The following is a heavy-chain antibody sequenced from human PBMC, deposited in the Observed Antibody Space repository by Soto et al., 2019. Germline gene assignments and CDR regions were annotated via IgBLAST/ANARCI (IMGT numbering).Heavy chain of an antibody. CDR1: GFTFSSYG. CDR3: AKVWEQWLVYGWFDP. CDR2: ISYDGSNK. J-gene: IGHJ5*02. Sequence: QVQLVESGGGVVQPGRSLRLSCAASGFTFSSYGMHWVRQAPGKGLEWVAVISYDGSNKYYADSVKGRFTISRDNSKNTLYLQMNSLRVEDTAVYYCAKVWEQWLVYGWFDPWGQGTLVTVSS. V-gene: IGHV3-30*18. D-gene: IGHD6-19*01.